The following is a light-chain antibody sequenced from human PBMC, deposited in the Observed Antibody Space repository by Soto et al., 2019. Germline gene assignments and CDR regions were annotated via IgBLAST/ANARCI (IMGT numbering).Light chain of an antibody. J-gene: IGKJ1*01. Sequence: EIVMTQSPATLSVSPGDTVTLSCRASQRIGTNLAWYQQKPGQAPRLLIYGASTRVAGIPDRLLGSGSETEFTLSISSPQSEDLAIYHWQRWLRWTFGQG. CDR3: QRWLRWT. CDR1: QRIGTN. CDR2: GAS. V-gene: IGKV3-15*01.